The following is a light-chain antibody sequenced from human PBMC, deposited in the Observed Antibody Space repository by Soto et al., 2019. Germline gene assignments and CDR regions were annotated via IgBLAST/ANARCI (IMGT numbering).Light chain of an antibody. V-gene: IGKV4-1*01. J-gene: IGKJ4*01. CDR1: QTVLYSSNNKNF. Sequence: DIVMTQSPDSLAMSLGERATINCNSSQTVLYSSNNKNFLAWYQQKPGQPPKMLIYWASTRESGVPDRFSGSGSGTDFTLTISSLQADDVAVYYCQQYYSSPLTFGGGTKVEIK. CDR2: WAS. CDR3: QQYYSSPLT.